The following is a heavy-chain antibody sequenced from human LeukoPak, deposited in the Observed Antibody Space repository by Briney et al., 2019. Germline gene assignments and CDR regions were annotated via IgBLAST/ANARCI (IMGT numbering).Heavy chain of an antibody. D-gene: IGHD2-2*01. Sequence: ASVKVSCTASGYTFTSYGISWVRQAPGQGLEGLGGISAYIGNTNYAQKLQGRVTMITDTSTSTAYMELRSLRSDDTAVYYCARGKEDIVVVPAATLNYYYYYMDVWGKGTTVTISS. CDR2: ISAYIGNT. V-gene: IGHV1-18*01. J-gene: IGHJ6*03. CDR3: ARGKEDIVVVPAATLNYYYYYMDV. CDR1: GYTFTSYG.